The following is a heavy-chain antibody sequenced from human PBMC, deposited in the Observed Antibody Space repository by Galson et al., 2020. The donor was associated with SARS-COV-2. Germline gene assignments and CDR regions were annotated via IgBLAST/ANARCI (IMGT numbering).Heavy chain of an antibody. D-gene: IGHD2-21*02. V-gene: IGHV4-34*01. CDR2: INSSGST. CDR3: AREENFFLVGTATRMCHFDY. CDR1: GGSFSGYY. Sequence: SETLSLTCAVYGGSFSGYYWSWIRQPPGKGLEWIGEINSSGSTNYNPSLKSRVTISVDTSKNHFSLKLSSVTAADTAVYYCAREENFFLVGTATRMCHFDYWGRGTLATVSS. J-gene: IGHJ4*02.